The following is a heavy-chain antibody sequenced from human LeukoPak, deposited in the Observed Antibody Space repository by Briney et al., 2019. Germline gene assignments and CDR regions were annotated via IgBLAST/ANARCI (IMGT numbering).Heavy chain of an antibody. V-gene: IGHV1-18*01. Sequence: ASVTVSCKASGGTFSSYAISWVRQAPGQGLEWMGWISAYNGNTNYAQKLQGRVTMTTDTSTSTAYMELRSLRSDDTAVYYCARGWDTAMAMDYWGQGTLVTVSS. D-gene: IGHD5-18*01. CDR3: ARGWDTAMAMDY. J-gene: IGHJ4*02. CDR1: GGTFSSYA. CDR2: ISAYNGNT.